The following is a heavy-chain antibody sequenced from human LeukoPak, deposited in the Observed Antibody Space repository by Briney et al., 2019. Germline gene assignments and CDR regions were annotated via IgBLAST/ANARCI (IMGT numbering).Heavy chain of an antibody. J-gene: IGHJ4*02. CDR1: GFTFSSYW. CDR3: ARVSGSGSYYGD. V-gene: IGHV3-74*01. CDR2: INSDGSST. Sequence: GSLRLSCAASGFTFSSYWMHWVRQAPGKGLVWVSRINSDGSSTSYADSVKGRFTISRDNAKNTLYLQMNSLRAEDTAVYYCARVSGSGSYYGDWGQGTLVTVSS. D-gene: IGHD3-10*01.